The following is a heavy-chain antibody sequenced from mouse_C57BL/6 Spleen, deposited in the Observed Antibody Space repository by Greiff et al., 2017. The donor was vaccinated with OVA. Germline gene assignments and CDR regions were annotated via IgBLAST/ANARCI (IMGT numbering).Heavy chain of an antibody. D-gene: IGHD2-4*01. V-gene: IGHV5-12*01. Sequence: EVHLVESGGGLVQPGGSLKLSCAASGFTFSDYYMYWVRQTPEKRLEWVAYISNGGGSTYYPDTVKGRFTISRDNAKNTLYLQMSRLKSEYTAMYYCARGDDYDGAWFAYWGQGTLVTVSA. CDR1: GFTFSDYY. CDR3: ARGDDYDGAWFAY. CDR2: ISNGGGST. J-gene: IGHJ3*01.